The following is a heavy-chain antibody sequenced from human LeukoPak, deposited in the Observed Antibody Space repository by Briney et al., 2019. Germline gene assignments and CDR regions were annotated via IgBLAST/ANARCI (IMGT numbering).Heavy chain of an antibody. CDR3: ALECSVCFPPGYVMYG. CDR2: IYSGAST. V-gene: IGHV3-53*01. CDR1: CFTVSRNN. Sequence: PGGSLRFSCADTCFTVSRNNMTCSSQAPEKGLEWVSIIYSGASTYYADSVKGRFTISRDNSINPLCLQMNNLRAEDTAIYYCALECSVCFPPGYVMYGWGQGTTVTVSS. D-gene: IGHD6-19*01. J-gene: IGHJ6*02.